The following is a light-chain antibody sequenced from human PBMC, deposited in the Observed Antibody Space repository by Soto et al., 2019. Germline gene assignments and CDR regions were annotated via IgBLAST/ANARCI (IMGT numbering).Light chain of an antibody. CDR1: SSDVGGYNY. CDR3: SSYTSSSTLDV. J-gene: IGLJ2*01. V-gene: IGLV2-14*01. Sequence: QSALTQPASVSGSPGQSITISCTGTSSDVGGYNYVSWYQQHPGKAPKLMIYDVSNRPSGVSNRFSGSKSGNTASLTISGRQAEDEADYYCSSYTSSSTLDVFGGGTQLTVL. CDR2: DVS.